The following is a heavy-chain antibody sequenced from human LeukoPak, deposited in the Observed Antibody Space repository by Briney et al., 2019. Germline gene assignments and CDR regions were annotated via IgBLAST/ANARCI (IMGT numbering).Heavy chain of an antibody. CDR1: GFTFDDYG. Sequence: GGSLRLSCAASGFTFDDYGMSWVRQAPGKGLEWVSGINWNGGSTGYADSAKGRFTISRDNAKNSLYLQMNSLRAEDTALYHCARENPFHSAFDIWGQGTMVTVSS. J-gene: IGHJ3*02. CDR2: INWNGGST. CDR3: ARENPFHSAFDI. D-gene: IGHD2/OR15-2a*01. V-gene: IGHV3-20*01.